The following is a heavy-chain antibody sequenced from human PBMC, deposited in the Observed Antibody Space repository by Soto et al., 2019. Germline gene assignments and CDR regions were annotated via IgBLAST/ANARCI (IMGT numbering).Heavy chain of an antibody. CDR1: GASVSSGSYY. CDR2: IFYSGST. D-gene: IGHD3-22*01. V-gene: IGHV4-61*01. CDR3: ARVPVQDYYDNRGYYTASFYLEY. J-gene: IGHJ4*02. Sequence: QVQLLESGPGLVKPSETLSLTCTVSGASVSSGSYYWSWIRQPPGKGLAWIGYIFYSGSTKYNPSLETRVPLSLDTSRNQLFLKMGCVTAADTAVYYCARVPVQDYYDNRGYYTASFYLEYWGQGTLVTVSS.